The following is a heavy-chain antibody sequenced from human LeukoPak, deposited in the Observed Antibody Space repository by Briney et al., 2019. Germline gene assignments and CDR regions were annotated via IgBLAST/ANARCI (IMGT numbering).Heavy chain of an antibody. D-gene: IGHD3-22*01. Sequence: SETLSLTCTVSGGSISSYYWSWIRQPPGKGLEWIGYIYYSGSTNYNPSPKSRVTISVDTSKNQFSLKLSSVTAADTAVYYCARLVGNYYDSSGYLDYWGQGTLVTVSS. CDR3: ARLVGNYYDSSGYLDY. CDR2: IYYSGST. J-gene: IGHJ4*02. CDR1: GGSISSYY. V-gene: IGHV4-59*08.